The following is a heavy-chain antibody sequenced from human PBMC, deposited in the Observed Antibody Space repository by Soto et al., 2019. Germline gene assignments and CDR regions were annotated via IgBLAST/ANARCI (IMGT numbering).Heavy chain of an antibody. D-gene: IGHD2-15*01. Sequence: ASVKVSCKASGYIFTAYSMHWVRQAPGQGLEWMGVVNPSGGSTNYAQKFQGRITMTRDASTSTVYMDLSSLTSEDTAVYYCAREENCSDGICYSEYFQRWGQGTLVTVSS. J-gene: IGHJ1*01. CDR3: AREENCSDGICYSEYFQR. V-gene: IGHV1-46*01. CDR2: VNPSGGST. CDR1: GYIFTAYS.